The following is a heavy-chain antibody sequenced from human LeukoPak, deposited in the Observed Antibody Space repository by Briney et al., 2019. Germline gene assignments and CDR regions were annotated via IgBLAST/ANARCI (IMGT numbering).Heavy chain of an antibody. CDR2: IYYSGST. V-gene: IGHV4-31*03. J-gene: IGHJ4*02. Sequence: TSQTLSLTCTVSGGSISSGGYYWSWIRQHPGKGLEWIGYIYYSGSTYYNPSLKSRVTISVDTSKNQFSLKLSSVTAADTAAYCCARAGSAAAYYFDYWGQGTLVTVSS. CDR3: ARAGSAAAYYFDY. D-gene: IGHD6-13*01. CDR1: GGSISSGGYY.